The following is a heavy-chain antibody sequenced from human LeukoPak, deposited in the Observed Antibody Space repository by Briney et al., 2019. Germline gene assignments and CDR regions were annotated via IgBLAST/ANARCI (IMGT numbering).Heavy chain of an antibody. CDR2: ISYDGSNK. V-gene: IGHV3-30-3*01. CDR3: ARAIGYCSGGSCWSGYYGMDV. J-gene: IGHJ6*02. D-gene: IGHD2-15*01. Sequence: GGSLRLSCAASGFTFSSYAMHWVRQAPGKGLEWVAVISYDGSNKYYADSVKGRFTISRDNSKNTLYLQMNSLRAEDTAVYYCARAIGYCSGGSCWSGYYGMDVWGQGTTVTVSS. CDR1: GFTFSSYA.